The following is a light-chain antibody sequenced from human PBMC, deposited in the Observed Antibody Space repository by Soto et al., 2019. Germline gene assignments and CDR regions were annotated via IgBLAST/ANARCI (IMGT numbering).Light chain of an antibody. V-gene: IGLV2-14*01. CDR1: SSDVGGYNY. CDR3: SSYTSSTTLI. J-gene: IGLJ7*01. Sequence: QSVLTQPASVSGSPGQSITISCIGTSSDVGGYNYVSWYQQHPGKAPKLLIYEVSNRPSEVSNRFSASKSANTASLTISGLQSEDEADYYCSSYTSSTTLIFGGGTQLTVL. CDR2: EVS.